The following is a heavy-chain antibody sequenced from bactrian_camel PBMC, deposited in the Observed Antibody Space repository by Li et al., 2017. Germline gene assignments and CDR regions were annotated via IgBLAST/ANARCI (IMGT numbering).Heavy chain of an antibody. Sequence: VQLVESGGDSVQPGGSLRLSCEVSGYIYSPYCLGWFRQAPGKGREGVAAIDGLGARTYADSVMGRFTISRDNAKNTVYLQLNSLKTEDMAMYYCATRLTANNYWGQGTQVTVS. J-gene: IGHJ4*01. V-gene: IGHV3S40*01. D-gene: IGHD1*01. CDR1: GYIYSPYC. CDR3: ATRLTANNY. CDR2: IDGLGART.